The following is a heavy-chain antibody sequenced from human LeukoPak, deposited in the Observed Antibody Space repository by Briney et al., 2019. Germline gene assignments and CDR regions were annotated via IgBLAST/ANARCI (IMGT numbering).Heavy chain of an antibody. CDR1: GYTFISYD. CDR2: MNPNSGNT. V-gene: IGHV1-8*01. CDR3: ARGGVRGGATGGLVPPTY. D-gene: IGHD3-16*01. J-gene: IGHJ4*02. Sequence: ASVKVSCKASGYTFISYDINWVRQAPGQGLEWMGWMNPNSGNTGYAQKFQGSVTMTLNTSINTAYMELTSLRSEDTAVYYCARGGVRGGATGGLVPPTYWGQGTLVTVSS.